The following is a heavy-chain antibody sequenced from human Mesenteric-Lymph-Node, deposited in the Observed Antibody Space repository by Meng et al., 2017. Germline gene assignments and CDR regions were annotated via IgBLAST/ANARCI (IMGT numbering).Heavy chain of an antibody. CDR3: ARVVRRFGNPTDFDS. CDR2: IYSSGTT. Sequence: SETLSLTCTVSGGSISSAYYYWGWLRQSPEKGLEWIGNIYSSGTTYYNWSLRSRVTISVDTSKNQFSLKLTSVTAADTAVYYCARVVRRFGNPTDFDSWGQGTQVTVSS. V-gene: IGHV4-39*07. J-gene: IGHJ4*02. D-gene: IGHD3-10*01. CDR1: GGSISSAYYY.